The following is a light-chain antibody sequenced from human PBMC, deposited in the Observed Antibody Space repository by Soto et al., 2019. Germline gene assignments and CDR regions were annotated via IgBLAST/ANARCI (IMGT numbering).Light chain of an antibody. CDR2: GAS. J-gene: IGKJ2*01. CDR3: QQYNNWPPGYT. Sequence: EIVLTQFPATLSVSPGDRATLSCRASQAVSGHLAWYQHKPGQAPRLLIYGASTRATGIPARFSGGGSGTEFTLTISNLQSEDFAVYYCQQYNNWPPGYTFGQGTKLEIK. V-gene: IGKV3-15*01. CDR1: QAVSGH.